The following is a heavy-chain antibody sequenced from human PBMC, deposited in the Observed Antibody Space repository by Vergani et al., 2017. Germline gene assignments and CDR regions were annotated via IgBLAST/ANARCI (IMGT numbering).Heavy chain of an antibody. J-gene: IGHJ5*02. V-gene: IGHV5-51*01. Sequence: EVQLVQSGAEVKKPGESLKISCKGSGYSFTSYWIGWVRQMPGKGLEWMGIIYPGDSDTRYSPSFQGQVTISADKSISTAYLQWSSLKASDTAVYYCARTGAAEWGGYYYNYWFDPWGQGTLVTVSS. D-gene: IGHD3-22*01. CDR2: IYPGDSDT. CDR3: ARTGAAEWGGYYYNYWFDP. CDR1: GYSFTSYW.